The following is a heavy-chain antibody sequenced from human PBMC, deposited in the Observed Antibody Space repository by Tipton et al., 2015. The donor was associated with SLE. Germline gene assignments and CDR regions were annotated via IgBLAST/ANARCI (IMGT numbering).Heavy chain of an antibody. Sequence: SLRLSCVASGFTFSAYGIQWVRQAPGKGLEWVAVISYDGNNEWYTDSVKGRFTISRDNSKNTLYLQMSSLRVEDTAVYYCAKPMLGGYSSPWDSWGQGTLVTVSS. CDR3: AKPMLGGYSSPWDS. J-gene: IGHJ4*02. D-gene: IGHD6-19*01. V-gene: IGHV3-30*18. CDR1: GFTFSAYG. CDR2: ISYDGNNE.